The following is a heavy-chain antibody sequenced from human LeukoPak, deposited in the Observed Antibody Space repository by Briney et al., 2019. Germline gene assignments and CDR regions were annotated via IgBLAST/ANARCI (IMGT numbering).Heavy chain of an antibody. CDR1: GASISGGTYY. V-gene: IGHV4-39*01. D-gene: IGHD1-26*01. Sequence: SETLSLTCSVSGASISGGTYYWGWIRQHPGKGLEWIGSIYYTGSTYDNPSLKSRVTISVDTSKNQFSLKLSSVTAAVTAVYYCARRGGSGRAFDYWGQGTLVTVSS. CDR3: ARRGGSGRAFDY. CDR2: IYYTGST. J-gene: IGHJ4*02.